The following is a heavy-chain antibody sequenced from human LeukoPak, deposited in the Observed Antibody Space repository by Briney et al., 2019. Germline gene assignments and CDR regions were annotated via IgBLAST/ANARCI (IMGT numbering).Heavy chain of an antibody. J-gene: IGHJ4*02. CDR1: GYTFTSYY. D-gene: IGHD3-22*01. Sequence: ASVKVSCKASGYTFTSYYMHWVRQAPGQGLEWMGIINPSGGSTSYAQKFQGRVTMTRDTSTSTVYMELSSLRSEDTAVYYCARDPPYYDSSGYYSSYYFDYWGQGTLVTVSS. V-gene: IGHV1-46*01. CDR2: INPSGGST. CDR3: ARDPPYYDSSGYYSSYYFDY.